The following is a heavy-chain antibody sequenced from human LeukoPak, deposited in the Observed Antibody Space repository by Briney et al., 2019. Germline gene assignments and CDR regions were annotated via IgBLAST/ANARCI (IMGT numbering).Heavy chain of an antibody. CDR3: AKCPPYCTNGVCYTQKYYFDY. D-gene: IGHD2-8*01. V-gene: IGHV3-7*03. Sequence: GGSLRLSCAVSGFTFSTYWMSWVRQAPGKGLEWVANINQDGIEKYYVDSVKGRFTISRDNSKNTLYLQMNSLRAEDTAVYYCAKCPPYCTNGVCYTQKYYFDYWGREPWSPSPQ. J-gene: IGHJ4*02. CDR1: GFTFSTYW. CDR2: INQDGIEK.